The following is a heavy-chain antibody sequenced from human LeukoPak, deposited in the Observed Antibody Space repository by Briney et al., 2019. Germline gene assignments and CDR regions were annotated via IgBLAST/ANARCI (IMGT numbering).Heavy chain of an antibody. J-gene: IGHJ4*02. Sequence: GGSLRLSCAASGFTFSSYGMPWVRQAPVKELEWVAVIWYDGSNKYYADSVKGRFTISRDNSKNTLYLQMNSLRAEDTAVYYCARDRGYDILTGYYIPYYVDYWGQGTLVTVSS. CDR1: GFTFSSYG. D-gene: IGHD3-9*01. CDR3: ARDRGYDILTGYYIPYYVDY. V-gene: IGHV3-33*01. CDR2: IWYDGSNK.